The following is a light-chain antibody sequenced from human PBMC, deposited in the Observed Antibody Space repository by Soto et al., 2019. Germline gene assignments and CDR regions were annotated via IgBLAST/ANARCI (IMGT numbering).Light chain of an antibody. CDR2: AAS. Sequence: IQLTQSPSSLSASVGDRVTITCRASQGISSYLAWYQQKPGKAPKLLIYAASTLQSGVPSRFSGSGSGTDFTLTISRPQPEDFATYYCQQLNSYPLTFGGGTKVDIK. V-gene: IGKV1-9*01. J-gene: IGKJ4*01. CDR3: QQLNSYPLT. CDR1: QGISSY.